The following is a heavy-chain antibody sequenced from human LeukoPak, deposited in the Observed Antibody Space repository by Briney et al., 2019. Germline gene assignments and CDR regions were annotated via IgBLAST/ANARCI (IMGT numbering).Heavy chain of an antibody. CDR1: GYSFSSYW. CDR2: IYPGDSET. D-gene: IGHD3-10*01. V-gene: IGHV5-51*04. CDR3: AREAYGSGSPLDY. Sequence: GESLKISCKGSGYSFSSYWIGWVRQMPGKGLEWMGIIYPGDSETRYSPSFQGQVTISADKPITTAYLQWSSLRASDTAMYYCAREAYGSGSPLDYWGQGTLVTVSS. J-gene: IGHJ4*02.